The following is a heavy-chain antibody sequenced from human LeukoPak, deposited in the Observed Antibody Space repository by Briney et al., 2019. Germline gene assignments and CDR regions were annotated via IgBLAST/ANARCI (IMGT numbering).Heavy chain of an antibody. J-gene: IGHJ6*04. D-gene: IGHD3-3*01. V-gene: IGHV1-46*01. CDR2: INPSGGST. CDR3: ARDLSYYDFWSGYPGMDV. Sequence: ASVKVSCKASGYTFTSYYMHWVRQAPGQGLEWMGIINPSGGSTSYAQEFQGRVTMTRDTSTSTVYMELSSLRSEDTAVYYCARDLSYYDFWSGYPGMDVWGKGTTVTVSS. CDR1: GYTFTSYY.